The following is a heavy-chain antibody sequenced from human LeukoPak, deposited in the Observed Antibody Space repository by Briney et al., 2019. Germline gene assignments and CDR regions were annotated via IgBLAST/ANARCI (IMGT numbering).Heavy chain of an antibody. D-gene: IGHD3-3*01. CDR2: INPSGGST. Sequence: GASVKVSCKASGYTFTSYYMHWVRQAPGQGLEWMEIINPSGGSTSYAQKFQGRVTMTRDTSTSTVYMELSSLRSEDTAVYYCARVGIGDFWSGSHFDYWGQGTLVTVSS. J-gene: IGHJ4*02. V-gene: IGHV1-46*01. CDR3: ARVGIGDFWSGSHFDY. CDR1: GYTFTSYY.